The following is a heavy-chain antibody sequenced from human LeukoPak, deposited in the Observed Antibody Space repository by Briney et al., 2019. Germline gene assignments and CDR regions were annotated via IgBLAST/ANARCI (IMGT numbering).Heavy chain of an antibody. Sequence: PGGSLRLSCAASGFTFSNYWISWVRQAPGQGLEWVSSISSTGAYIYYADSLKGRFTISRDNAKNSLYLQMNSLRADDTAVYYCARGLAAAGTRGPYWGQGTLVTVSS. D-gene: IGHD6-13*01. J-gene: IGHJ4*02. V-gene: IGHV3-21*01. CDR2: ISSTGAYI. CDR1: GFTFSNYW. CDR3: ARGLAAAGTRGPY.